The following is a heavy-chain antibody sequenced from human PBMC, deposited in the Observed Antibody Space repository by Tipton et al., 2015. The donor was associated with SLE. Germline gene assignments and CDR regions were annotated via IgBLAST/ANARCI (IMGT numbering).Heavy chain of an antibody. CDR2: IKQDGSEK. CDR1: GFTFSSYW. J-gene: IGHJ6*02. V-gene: IGHV3-7*03. Sequence: GSLRLSCAASGFTFSSYWMSWVRQAPGKGLEWVANIKQDGSEKYYADSVKGRFTISRDNSKNTLYLQMNSLRVEGTAVYYCARLDVLLWFHGMDVWGQGTTVTVSS. D-gene: IGHD3-10*01. CDR3: ARLDVLLWFHGMDV.